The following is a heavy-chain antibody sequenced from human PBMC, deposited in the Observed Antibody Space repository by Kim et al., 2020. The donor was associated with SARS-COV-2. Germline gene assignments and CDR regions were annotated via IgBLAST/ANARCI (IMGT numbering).Heavy chain of an antibody. Sequence: SETLSLTCTVSGGSISSYYWSWIRQPPGKGLEWIGYIYYSGSTNYNPSLKSRVTISVDTSKNQFSLKLSSVTAADTAVYYCARERPTVTTYNHAFDIWGQGTMVTVSS. V-gene: IGHV4-59*01. CDR2: IYYSGST. J-gene: IGHJ3*02. CDR1: GGSISSYY. D-gene: IGHD4-17*01. CDR3: ARERPTVTTYNHAFDI.